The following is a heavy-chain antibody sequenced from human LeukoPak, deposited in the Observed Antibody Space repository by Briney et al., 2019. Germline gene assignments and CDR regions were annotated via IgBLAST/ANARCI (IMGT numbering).Heavy chain of an antibody. D-gene: IGHD5-18*01. CDR3: AKSERESGYSYFN. J-gene: IGHJ4*02. V-gene: IGHV3-23*01. Sequence: PGGSLRLSCAASGFIFRSHGMNLVRQAPGKGLEWVPGISPSGDITYYADSVKGRFTISRDNSKNTLYLQMNSLRAEDTAVYYCAKSERESGYSYFNWGQGTLVTVSS. CDR1: GFIFRSHG. CDR2: ISPSGDIT.